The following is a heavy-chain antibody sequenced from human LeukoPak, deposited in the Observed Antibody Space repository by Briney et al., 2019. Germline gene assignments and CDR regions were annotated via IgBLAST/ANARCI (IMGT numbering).Heavy chain of an antibody. D-gene: IGHD1-14*01. V-gene: IGHV3-74*01. Sequence: GGSLRLSCVASGFTFSNYWMHWVRQAPEKGLMWVSKINSDGSGPDYADSAKGRFTISRDNAKNTLYLQMNSLRAEDTAVYYCARDVYGLGDYWGQGTLVTVSS. CDR2: INSDGSGP. J-gene: IGHJ4*02. CDR1: GFTFSNYW. CDR3: ARDVYGLGDY.